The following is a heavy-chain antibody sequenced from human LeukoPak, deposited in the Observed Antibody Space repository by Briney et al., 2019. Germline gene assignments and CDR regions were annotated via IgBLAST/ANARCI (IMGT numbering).Heavy chain of an antibody. CDR1: GFTFSSHS. Sequence: GGSLRLSCAASGFTFSSHSMNWVRQAPGKGLEWVSSISSSSSYIYYADSVKGRFTISRDNAKNSLYLQMNSLRAEDTAVYYCARGASSSWDIDYWGQGTLVTVSS. D-gene: IGHD6-13*01. CDR3: ARGASSSWDIDY. V-gene: IGHV3-21*01. J-gene: IGHJ4*02. CDR2: ISSSSSYI.